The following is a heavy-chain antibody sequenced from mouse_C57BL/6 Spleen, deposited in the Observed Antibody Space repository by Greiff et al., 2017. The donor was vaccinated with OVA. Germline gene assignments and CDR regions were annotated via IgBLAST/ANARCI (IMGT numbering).Heavy chain of an antibody. CDR1: GFNIKNTY. V-gene: IGHV14-3*01. Sequence: EVQVVESVAELVRPGASVKLSCTASGFNIKNTYMHWVKQRPEQGLEWIGRIDPANGNTKYAPKFQGKATITADTSSNTASLQLSSLTSDDTAIYYCARVVLRRGYFDYWGQGTTLTVSS. CDR2: IDPANGNT. CDR3: ARVVLRRGYFDY. J-gene: IGHJ2*01. D-gene: IGHD2-12*01.